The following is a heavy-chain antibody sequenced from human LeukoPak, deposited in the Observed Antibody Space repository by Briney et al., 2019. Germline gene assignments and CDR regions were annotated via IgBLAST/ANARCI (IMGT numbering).Heavy chain of an antibody. Sequence: ASVKVSCKGYGYTFINHDIDWVRQAAGQGLEWMGWMNSNSGNTGYAQKFQGRVTFTRDTSISTAYMELYSLTSDDTAVYYCARGSGSHGRYWFDPWGQGTLVTVSS. CDR2: MNSNSGNT. J-gene: IGHJ5*02. V-gene: IGHV1-8*03. D-gene: IGHD1-26*01. CDR3: ARGSGSHGRYWFDP. CDR1: GYTFINHD.